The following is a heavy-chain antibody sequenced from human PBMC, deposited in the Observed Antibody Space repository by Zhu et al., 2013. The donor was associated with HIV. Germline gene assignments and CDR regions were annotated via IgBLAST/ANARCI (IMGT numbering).Heavy chain of an antibody. Sequence: QVQLVQSGAEVKKPGASVKVSCKASGYTFTSYDINWVRQAPGQGLEWMGWISAFNGKTSYAQKFQGRVTMTTDTSTSTAYMELRSLRSDDTAVYYCARDLYSTSSRPFDIWGQGTMVSVSS. CDR1: GYTFTSYD. J-gene: IGHJ3*02. D-gene: IGHD6-6*01. CDR2: ISAFNGKT. CDR3: ARDLYSTSSRPFDI. V-gene: IGHV1-18*01.